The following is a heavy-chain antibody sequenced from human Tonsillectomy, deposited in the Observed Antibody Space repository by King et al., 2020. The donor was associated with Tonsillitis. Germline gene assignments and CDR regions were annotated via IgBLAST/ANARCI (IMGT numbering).Heavy chain of an antibody. CDR3: AHRHEYSRSIWFDP. CDR2: IYWNDDR. V-gene: IGHV2-5*01. CDR1: GFSLSTSGVG. Sequence: TLKESGPTLVQPPQTLTLTCTFSGFSLSTSGVGVGWIRQPPGKALEWLAIIYWNDDRRYSPSLKSRLTITKDTAKNQVVLTMTNMDPVDTATYYCAHRHEYSRSIWFDPWGLGTLVTVSS. D-gene: IGHD6-6*01. J-gene: IGHJ5*02.